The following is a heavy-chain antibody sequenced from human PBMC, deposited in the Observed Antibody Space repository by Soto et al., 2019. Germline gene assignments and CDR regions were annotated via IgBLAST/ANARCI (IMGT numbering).Heavy chain of an antibody. V-gene: IGHV1-18*01. J-gene: IGHJ5*02. Sequence: QVQLVQSGAEVKKPGASVKVSCKASGYTFTSYGLSWVRQAPGQGLEWMGWISAYNGNTNYAQKLQGGVTMTTGASTTTAYKELRSLGADDTAVYYCARDRFDVGATNWFDPWGQGTLVTVSS. CDR2: ISAYNGNT. CDR3: ARDRFDVGATNWFDP. D-gene: IGHD1-26*01. CDR1: GYTFTSYG.